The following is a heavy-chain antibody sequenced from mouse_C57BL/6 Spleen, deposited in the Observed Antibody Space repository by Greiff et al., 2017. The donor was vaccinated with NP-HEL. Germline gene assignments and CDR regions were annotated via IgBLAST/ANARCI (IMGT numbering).Heavy chain of an antibody. Sequence: VQLQESGPELVKPGASVKISCKASGYSFTSYYIHWVKQRPGQGLEWIGWIYPGSGNTKYNEKFKGKATLTADTSSSTAYMQLSSLTSEDSAVYYCAREPTDYLYAMDYWGQGTSVTVSS. D-gene: IGHD2-4*01. CDR1: GYSFTSYY. J-gene: IGHJ4*01. CDR2: IYPGSGNT. CDR3: AREPTDYLYAMDY. V-gene: IGHV1-66*01.